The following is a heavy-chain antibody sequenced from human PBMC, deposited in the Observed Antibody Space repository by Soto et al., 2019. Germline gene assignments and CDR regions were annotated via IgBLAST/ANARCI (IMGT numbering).Heavy chain of an antibody. CDR3: AREDYGGNSYGMDV. CDR2: INPNSGGT. V-gene: IGHV1-2*04. Sequence: ASVKVSCKASGYTFTGYYMHWVRQAPGQGLEWMGWINPNSGGTNYAQKFQGWVTMTRDTSISTAYMELSRLRSDDTAVYYCAREDYGGNSYGMDVWGQGTTVTVSS. J-gene: IGHJ6*02. D-gene: IGHD4-17*01. CDR1: GYTFTGYY.